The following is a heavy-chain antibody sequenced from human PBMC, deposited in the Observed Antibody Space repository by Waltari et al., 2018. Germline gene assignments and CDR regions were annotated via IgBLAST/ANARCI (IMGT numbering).Heavy chain of an antibody. CDR3: ATDWSNKEWLVLVHNY. CDR2: VDPEDGET. D-gene: IGHD6-19*01. V-gene: IGHV1-69-2*01. CDR1: GYTFTDYY. J-gene: IGHJ4*02. Sequence: EVQLVQSGAEVKKPGATVKISCKASGYTFTDYYMHWVQQAPGKGLEWMGRVDPEDGETIDAEKFQGRVTITADTSTDTAYMELSSLRSEDTAVYYCATDWSNKEWLVLVHNYWGQGTLVTVSS.